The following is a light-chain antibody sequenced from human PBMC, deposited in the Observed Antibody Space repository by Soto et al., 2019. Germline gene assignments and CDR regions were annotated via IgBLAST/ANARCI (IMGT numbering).Light chain of an antibody. J-gene: IGLJ1*01. CDR3: CSFAGRIFV. V-gene: IGLV2-11*01. CDR1: SSDVGGYNH. Sequence: QSALTQPRSVSGSPGQSVTVSCTGTSSDVGGYNHVTWYQQHPGKAPKLMISDVNKRPSGVPDRFSGSKSGNTASLTISGLHAEDEAVYFCCSFAGRIFVFGTGTKVTVL. CDR2: DVN.